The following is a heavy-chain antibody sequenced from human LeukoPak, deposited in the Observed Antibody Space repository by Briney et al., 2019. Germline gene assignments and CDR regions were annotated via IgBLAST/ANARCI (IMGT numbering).Heavy chain of an antibody. CDR2: IIPIFGTA. D-gene: IGHD3-10*01. CDR1: GGIFSSYA. V-gene: IGHV1-69*13. J-gene: IGHJ6*03. Sequence: GASVKVSCKASGGIFSSYAISWVRQAPGQGLEWMGGIIPIFGTANYAQKFQGRVTITADESTSTAYMELSSLRSEDTAVYYCARDLTDHYYGRDYYYYMDVWGKGTTVTISS. CDR3: ARDLTDHYYGRDYYYYMDV.